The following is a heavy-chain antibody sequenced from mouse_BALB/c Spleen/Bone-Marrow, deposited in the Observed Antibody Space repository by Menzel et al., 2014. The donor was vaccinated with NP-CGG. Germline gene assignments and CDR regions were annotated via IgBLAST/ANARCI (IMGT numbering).Heavy chain of an antibody. CDR3: GRGEYFDY. V-gene: IGHV1-11*01. CDR2: IYPVSGKT. Sequence: QVQLKESGAELASPGASVTLSCKASGYTFTDHIMNWVKKRPGQGLEWIARIYPVSGKTNYNQKFMGKATFSVDRSSSTMYMGLNSVKSEDPAVYYCGRGEYFDYWGQGTPLTVSS. CDR1: GYTFTDHI. J-gene: IGHJ2*01.